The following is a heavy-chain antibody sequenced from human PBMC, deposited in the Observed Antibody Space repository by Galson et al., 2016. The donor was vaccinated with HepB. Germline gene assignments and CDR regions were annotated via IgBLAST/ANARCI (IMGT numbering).Heavy chain of an antibody. V-gene: IGHV1-46*01. D-gene: IGHD3-10*01. J-gene: IGHJ4*02. CDR1: GYTFTNYY. CDR3: ARGNGSGSDGVFDY. Sequence: SVKVSCKASGYTFTNYYMHWVRQAPGQGLEWMGIMISSGGTTNYAQNFQGRVSMTRDTSTTTDYMELSSLRSEDTAVYYCARGNGSGSDGVFDYWGQGTLVTVSS. CDR2: MISSGGTT.